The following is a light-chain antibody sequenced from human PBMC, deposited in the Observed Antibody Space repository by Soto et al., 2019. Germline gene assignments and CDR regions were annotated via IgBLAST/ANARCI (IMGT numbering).Light chain of an antibody. J-gene: IGKJ5*01. CDR1: PSVSGSN. Sequence: DIVLTQSPGTLSLSPGERATLSCRASPSVSGSNLAWYQQKPGQAPRLVIYGASSRATGIPDRFSGSGSGTDFTLTISRLEPEDFAVYFCQRYGSSPLITFGQGTRLEI. CDR3: QRYGSSPLIT. V-gene: IGKV3-20*01. CDR2: GAS.